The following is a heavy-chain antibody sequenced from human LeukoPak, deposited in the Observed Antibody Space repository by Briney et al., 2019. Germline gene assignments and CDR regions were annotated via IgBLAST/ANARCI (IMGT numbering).Heavy chain of an antibody. CDR2: ISGSGGSI. D-gene: IGHD1-26*01. CDR3: ATEVGATKTFDY. Sequence: GGSLRLSCAASGFTFSNYAMSWVRQAPGKGLEWVSDISGSGGSIYYADSVKGRFTISRDNSKNTLYLQMNSPRAEDTAVYYCATEVGATKTFDYWGQGTLVTVSS. J-gene: IGHJ4*02. V-gene: IGHV3-23*01. CDR1: GFTFSNYA.